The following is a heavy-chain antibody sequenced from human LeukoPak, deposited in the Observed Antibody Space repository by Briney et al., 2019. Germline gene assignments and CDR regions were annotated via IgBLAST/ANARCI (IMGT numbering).Heavy chain of an antibody. D-gene: IGHD6-6*01. J-gene: IGHJ4*02. CDR3: ARAGIVARRGGVFDY. V-gene: IGHV4-61*01. CDR1: GGSVRSGSYY. CDR2: MYYSGST. Sequence: PSETLSLTCTVSGGSVRSGSYYWSWIRQPPGKGLEWIGYMYYSGSTNYNPSLKSRVTISVDTSKNQFSLRLSSVTAADTAVYYCARAGIVARRGGVFDYWGQGTLVTVPS.